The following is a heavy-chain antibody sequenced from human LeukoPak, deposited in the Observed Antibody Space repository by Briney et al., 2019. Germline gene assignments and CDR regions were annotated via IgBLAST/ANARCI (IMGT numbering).Heavy chain of an antibody. CDR3: ARESSMVRGVYLDY. CDR2: ISYDGSNK. V-gene: IGHV3-30-3*01. Sequence: PGGSLRLSCAASGFTFSSYAMHWVRQAPGKGLEWVAVISYDGSNKYYADSVKGRFTISRDNSKNTLYLQMNSLRAEDTAVYYCARESSMVRGVYLDYWGQGTLVTVSS. D-gene: IGHD3-10*01. CDR1: GFTFSSYA. J-gene: IGHJ4*02.